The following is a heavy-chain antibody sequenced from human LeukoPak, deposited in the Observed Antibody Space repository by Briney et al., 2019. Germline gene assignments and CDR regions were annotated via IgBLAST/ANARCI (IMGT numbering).Heavy chain of an antibody. J-gene: IGHJ4*02. Sequence: SETLPLTCTVSGGSISSYYWSWIRQPPGKGLEWIGYIYYSGSTNYNPSLKSRVTISVDTSKNQFSLKLSSVTAADTAVYYCARGPISGSYWGYFDYWGQGTLVTVSS. D-gene: IGHD1-26*01. V-gene: IGHV4-59*01. CDR3: ARGPISGSYWGYFDY. CDR2: IYYSGST. CDR1: GGSISSYY.